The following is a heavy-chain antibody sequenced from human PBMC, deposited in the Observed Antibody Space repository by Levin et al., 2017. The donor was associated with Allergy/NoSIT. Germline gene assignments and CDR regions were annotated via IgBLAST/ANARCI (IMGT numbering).Heavy chain of an antibody. D-gene: IGHD2-21*01. CDR3: ARDPITTYSRYFDY. CDR1: GYAFSTFG. V-gene: IGHV1-18*01. Sequence: GGSLRLSCRTSGYAFSTFGFTWVRQAPGQGLEWVGWINAYNGNTVYGKKFQGRVTLTTDTSTSTAYMDLRSLRSDDTAVYYCARDPITTYSRYFDYWGQGSLVTVSS. CDR2: INAYNGNT. J-gene: IGHJ4*02.